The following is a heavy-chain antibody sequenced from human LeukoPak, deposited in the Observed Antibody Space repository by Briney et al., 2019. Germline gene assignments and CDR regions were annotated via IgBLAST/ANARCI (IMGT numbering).Heavy chain of an antibody. CDR3: ASSNSRPGNYVDY. Sequence: GASVQVSCQASRYTLTGYYMHWVGPAPGQRLEGIGWVYPNSGDSNYAQKFQGRVTMARDTYIRTPYMELSRLGSEDTAVYYCASSNSRPGNYVDYWGKGTLVTVSS. D-gene: IGHD1-7*01. V-gene: IGHV1-2*02. CDR1: RYTLTGYY. CDR2: VYPNSGDS. J-gene: IGHJ4*02.